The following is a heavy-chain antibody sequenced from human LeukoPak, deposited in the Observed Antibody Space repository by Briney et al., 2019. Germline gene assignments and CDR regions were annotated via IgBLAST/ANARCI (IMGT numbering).Heavy chain of an antibody. CDR2: ISSSGSGGNT. D-gene: IGHD1-26*01. CDR3: ARGVGQDAFDI. CDR1: GVTLSSYA. Sequence: GGSLRLSCAASGVTLSSYAMSWARQAPGKGLEWVSGISSSGSGGNTYYADSVKGRFTFSKDNSKNTLYLQITNLRVEDTAAYYCARGVGQDAFDIWGQGTMVTVSS. V-gene: IGHV3-23*01. J-gene: IGHJ3*02.